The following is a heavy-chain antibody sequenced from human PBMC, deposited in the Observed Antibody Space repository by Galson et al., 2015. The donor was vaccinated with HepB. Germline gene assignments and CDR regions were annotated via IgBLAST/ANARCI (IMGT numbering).Heavy chain of an antibody. J-gene: IGHJ4*02. Sequence: SLRLSCAASGFTFNSYAMSWVRQAPGKGLEWVSGISGSGGSTNYADSVKGRFTISRDKSKNTLYLQMNSLRAEDTAVYYCAKDAGGSAWYYFDDWGQGTLVTVSS. V-gene: IGHV3-23*01. CDR1: GFTFNSYA. CDR3: AKDAGGSAWYYFDD. D-gene: IGHD6-19*01. CDR2: ISGSGGST.